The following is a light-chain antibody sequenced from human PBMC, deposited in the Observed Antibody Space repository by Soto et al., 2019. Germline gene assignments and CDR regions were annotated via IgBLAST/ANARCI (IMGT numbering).Light chain of an antibody. J-gene: IGLJ2*01. V-gene: IGLV1-40*01. Sequence: QSVLTQPPSVSGAPGQRVTISCTGSSSNIGASYDVHWYRQLPGTVPKLLIYSNTHRPSGAPDRFSGSKSGTSASLAITGLQPEDEADYYCQSYDNSLGSSEAFGGGTKLTVL. CDR3: QSYDNSLGSSEA. CDR1: SSNIGASYD. CDR2: SNT.